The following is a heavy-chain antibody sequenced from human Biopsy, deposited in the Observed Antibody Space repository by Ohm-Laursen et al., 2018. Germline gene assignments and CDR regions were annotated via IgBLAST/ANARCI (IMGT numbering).Heavy chain of an antibody. V-gene: IGHV4-4*07. CDR2: IYTSGSP. J-gene: IGHJ3*02. D-gene: IGHD4/OR15-4a*01. Sequence: SDTLSLTCTVSGDSINNYYWSWIRQPAGKGLEWIGRIYTSGSPNYNLSLESRVTMSVDTSKNQFSLRLSSVTAADTAIYYCAREFTYNYGAKGALDIWGQGTKVTVSS. CDR1: GDSINNYY. CDR3: AREFTYNYGAKGALDI.